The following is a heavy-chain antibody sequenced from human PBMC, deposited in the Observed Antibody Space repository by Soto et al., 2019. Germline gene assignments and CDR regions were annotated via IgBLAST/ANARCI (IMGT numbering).Heavy chain of an antibody. CDR2: MEPSSGRT. CDR1: GYSFTGLD. CDR3: ARGVTAGVDY. J-gene: IGHJ4*02. V-gene: IGHV1-8*01. Sequence: QVQLVQSGAEARVPGASVKVSCKASGYSFTGLDINWVRQTTGQGLEWMGWMEPSSGRTGYAQKFQGRATMTRDTSINTAYMELSSLTSDDTAFYYCARGVTAGVDYWGQGPLVTVSS. D-gene: IGHD1-26*01.